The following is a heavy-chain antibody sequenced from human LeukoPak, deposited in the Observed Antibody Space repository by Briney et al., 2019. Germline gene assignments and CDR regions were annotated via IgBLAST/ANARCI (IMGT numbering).Heavy chain of an antibody. CDR1: GDSVSSKSAS. D-gene: IGHD1-26*01. V-gene: IGHV6-1*01. Sequence: SQTLSLTCAISGDSVSSKSASWKWIRQSPSRGLEWLGRTYSRSKWFNDYAVSVKGRISINPDTSKNQFSLHLTSVTPDDMAVYYCARGTGSLDYWGQGTLVTVSS. CDR3: ARGTGSLDY. J-gene: IGHJ4*02. CDR2: TYSRSKWFN.